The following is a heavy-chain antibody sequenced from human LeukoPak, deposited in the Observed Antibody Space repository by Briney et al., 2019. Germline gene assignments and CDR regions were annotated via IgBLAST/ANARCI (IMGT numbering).Heavy chain of an antibody. V-gene: IGHV4-39*02. D-gene: IGHD7-27*01. Sequence: SETLSLTCTVSGGSISSSSYYWGWIRQPPGKGLEWIGSIYYSGSTYYNPSLKSRVTTSVDTSKNQFSLKLSSVTAADTAVYYCARELELGRFYYYYYMDVWGKGTTVTVSS. CDR3: ARELELGRFYYYYYMDV. J-gene: IGHJ6*03. CDR1: GGSISSSSYY. CDR2: IYYSGST.